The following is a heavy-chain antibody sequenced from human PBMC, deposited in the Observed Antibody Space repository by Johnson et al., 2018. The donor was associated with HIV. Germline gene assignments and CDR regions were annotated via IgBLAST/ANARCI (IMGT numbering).Heavy chain of an antibody. CDR3: ARLIQPGVGAARPTHAFEI. J-gene: IGHJ3*02. V-gene: IGHV3-66*01. CDR1: GFTVSSNY. Sequence: VQLVESGGGLVQPGGSLRLSCAASGFTVSSNYMSWVRQAPGKGLEWVSVIYSGGSTYYADSVKGRFTISRDNSKNTLYLQMNSLRAEDTAVYYCARLIQPGVGAARPTHAFEIWGQGTMVTVSS. CDR2: IYSGGST. D-gene: IGHD2-15*01.